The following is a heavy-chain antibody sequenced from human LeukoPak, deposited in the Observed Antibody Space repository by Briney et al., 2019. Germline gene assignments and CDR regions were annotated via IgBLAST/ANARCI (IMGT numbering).Heavy chain of an antibody. J-gene: IGHJ4*02. CDR1: GGSISGYY. V-gene: IGHV4-59*01. D-gene: IGHD6-19*01. Sequence: PSETLSLTCTVSGGSISGYYWSWIRQTPGKGLEWIGYIYYSGSTSSNPSLKSRVTISVDTSKNQFSLKLSSVTAADTAVYYCARAIAVADFDYWGQGTLVTVSS. CDR2: IYYSGST. CDR3: ARAIAVADFDY.